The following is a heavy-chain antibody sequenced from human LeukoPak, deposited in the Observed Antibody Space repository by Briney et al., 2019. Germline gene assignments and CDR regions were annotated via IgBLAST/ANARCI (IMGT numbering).Heavy chain of an antibody. J-gene: IGHJ4*02. Sequence: ASVKVSCTASGYTFTTYSMNWVRQAPGQGLEWMGYINTNTRNPTYTKAFTGRFVFSLDTSVTTAYLHISSLQAEDTAVYYCTRDRSGGAFDCGGQGTLVAASS. CDR3: TRDRSGGAFDC. V-gene: IGHV7-4-1*02. CDR1: GYTFTTYS. D-gene: IGHD3-16*01. CDR2: INTNTRNP.